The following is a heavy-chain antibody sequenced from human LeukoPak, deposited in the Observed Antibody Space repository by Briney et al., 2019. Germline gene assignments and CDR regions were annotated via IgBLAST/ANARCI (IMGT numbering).Heavy chain of an antibody. Sequence: SETLSLTCTVSGGSISSSSYYWGWIRQPPGKGLEWIGSIYYSGSTYYNPSLKSRVTISVDTSKNQFSLKLNSVTAADTAIYYCARGSYGWFDPWGQGTLVTVSS. D-gene: IGHD1-26*01. J-gene: IGHJ5*02. V-gene: IGHV4-39*07. CDR2: IYYSGST. CDR3: ARGSYGWFDP. CDR1: GGSISSSSYY.